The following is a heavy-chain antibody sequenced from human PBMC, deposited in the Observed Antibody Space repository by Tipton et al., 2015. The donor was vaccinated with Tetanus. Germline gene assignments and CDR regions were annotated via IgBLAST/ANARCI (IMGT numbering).Heavy chain of an antibody. J-gene: IGHJ6*02. CDR3: ARDLRERSGTYYSYYYTMDV. CDR2: VYSSGST. Sequence: TLSLTCTVSGGSLNTFYWNWIRQPAGKGLEWIGRVYSSGSTNYNPSLKSRVTMSIDGSKNQFSLELTSVTAADTAVYYCARDLRERSGTYYSYYYTMDVWGQGTTVTVSS. V-gene: IGHV4-4*07. CDR1: GGSLNTFY. D-gene: IGHD1-26*01.